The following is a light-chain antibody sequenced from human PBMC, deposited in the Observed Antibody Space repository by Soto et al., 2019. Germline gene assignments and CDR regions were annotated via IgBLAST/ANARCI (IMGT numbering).Light chain of an antibody. J-gene: IGKJ5*01. CDR3: QQYGSSPGT. CDR1: QSVSSSY. V-gene: IGKV3-20*01. Sequence: EIVLTQSPGTLSLSPGERAILSCRASQSVSSSYLAWYQQKPGQAPRLLIYGASSRATGIPDRFSASGSGTDFTLTISGLEPEDFAVYYCQQYGSSPGTFGQGTRLEIK. CDR2: GAS.